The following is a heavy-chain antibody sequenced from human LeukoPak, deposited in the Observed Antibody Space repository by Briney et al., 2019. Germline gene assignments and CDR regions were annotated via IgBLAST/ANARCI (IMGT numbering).Heavy chain of an antibody. CDR2: INPSGGST. V-gene: IGHV1-46*01. J-gene: IGHJ4*02. CDR1: GYTFTIYY. Sequence: ASVNVSCKASGYTFTIYYMHWVRQAPGQGLEWMGIINPSGGSTSYAQKFQGRVTMTRDTSTSTVYMELSSLRSEDTAVYYCARGILSGYGFDYWGQGTLVTVSS. D-gene: IGHD5-18*01. CDR3: ARGILSGYGFDY.